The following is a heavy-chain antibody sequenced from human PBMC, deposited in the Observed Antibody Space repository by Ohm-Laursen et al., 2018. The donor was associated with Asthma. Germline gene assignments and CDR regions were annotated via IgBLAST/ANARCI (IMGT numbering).Heavy chain of an antibody. J-gene: IGHJ5*02. CDR1: GFTFSNYA. V-gene: IGHV3-30-3*01. CDR2: ISYDGSNK. CDR3: ARGTGP. Sequence: SLRLSCAASGFTFSNYAMHWVRQAPGKGLEWVTVISYDGSNKYYADSVKGRFTISRDSAKNSLYLQMNSLRAEDTAVYYCARGTGPWGQGTLVTVSS. D-gene: IGHD1-14*01.